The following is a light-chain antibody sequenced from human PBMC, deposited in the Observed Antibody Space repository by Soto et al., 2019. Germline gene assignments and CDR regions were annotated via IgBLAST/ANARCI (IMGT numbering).Light chain of an antibody. CDR1: QSISSW. J-gene: IGKJ2*01. Sequence: DIQMTQSPSTLSATVGDRVTITCRASQSISSWLAWYQQKPGKAPKLLIYKASSLESGVPSRFIGRGSGTAFTLTISSLQPDDFATYYCQQYNSYPYTFGQGTKLDIK. V-gene: IGKV1-5*03. CDR2: KAS. CDR3: QQYNSYPYT.